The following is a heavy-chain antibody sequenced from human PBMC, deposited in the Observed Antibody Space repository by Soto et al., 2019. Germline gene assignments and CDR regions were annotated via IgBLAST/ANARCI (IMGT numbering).Heavy chain of an antibody. CDR1: GFTPTSYA. CDR3: AKDPLYDSSGYYYEGYFDY. V-gene: IGHV3-23*01. Sequence: GGSLRLSCAASGFTPTSYAMGWVRQAPGKGLEWVSTISGSGGSTYYSDSVKGRFTTSRDNSKNTLYLQMNSLSAEDTALYYCAKDPLYDSSGYYYEGYFDYWGQGTLVTVSS. J-gene: IGHJ4*02. CDR2: ISGSGGST. D-gene: IGHD3-22*01.